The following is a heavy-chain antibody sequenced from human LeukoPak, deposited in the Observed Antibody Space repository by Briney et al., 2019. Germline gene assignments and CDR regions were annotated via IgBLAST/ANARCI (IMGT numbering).Heavy chain of an antibody. J-gene: IGHJ4*02. Sequence: PSETLSLTCAVYGGSFSGYYWSWIRQPPGKGLEWIGEINHSGSTNYNPSLKSRVTISVDTSKNQFSLKLSSVTAADTAVYYCARLRYYYGSGSYYTWGQGTLVTVSS. V-gene: IGHV4-34*01. D-gene: IGHD3-10*01. CDR2: INHSGST. CDR1: GGSFSGYY. CDR3: ARLRYYYGSGSYYT.